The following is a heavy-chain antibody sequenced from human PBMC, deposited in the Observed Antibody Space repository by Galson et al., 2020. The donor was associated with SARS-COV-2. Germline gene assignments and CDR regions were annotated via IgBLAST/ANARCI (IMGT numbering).Heavy chain of an antibody. J-gene: IGHJ4*02. CDR2: INPNSGGT. CDR3: AREDIVVVPAAIVGAAPFDY. D-gene: IGHD2-2*01. CDR1: GYTFTGYY. V-gene: IGHV1-2*02. Sequence: ASVKVSCKASGYTFTGYYMHWVRQAPGQGLEWMGWINPNSGGTNYAQKFQDRVTMTRDTSISTAYMELSRLRSDDTAVYYCAREDIVVVPAAIVGAAPFDYWGQGTLVTVSS.